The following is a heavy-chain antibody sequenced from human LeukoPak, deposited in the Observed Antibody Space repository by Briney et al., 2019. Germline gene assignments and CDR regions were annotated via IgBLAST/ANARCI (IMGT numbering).Heavy chain of an antibody. Sequence: PSETLSLTCTVSGGSISNSGYYWGWIRQPPGKGLEWIGSVYYSGNTNYNPSLKNRVTISVDTSKNQFSLKLRSVTAADTAVFYCARQGYADFSPRPFDYWGQGTLVTVSS. V-gene: IGHV4-39*01. CDR3: ARQGYADFSPRPFDY. CDR1: GGSISNSGYY. CDR2: VYYSGNT. D-gene: IGHD4-17*01. J-gene: IGHJ4*02.